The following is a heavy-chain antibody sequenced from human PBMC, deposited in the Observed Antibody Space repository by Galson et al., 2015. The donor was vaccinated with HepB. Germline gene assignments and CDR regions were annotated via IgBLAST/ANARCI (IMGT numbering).Heavy chain of an antibody. CDR3: ARDRSYDFRSGFYTSADDAFDL. J-gene: IGHJ3*01. Sequence: SLRLSCAASGFTFSRYSMNWVRQAPGKGLEWVSSISSSSSSIYYSDLVKGRFTISRDNAKNSLYLHINSLRAEDTAVYYCARDRSYDFRSGFYTSADDAFDLWGQGTMVSVSS. CDR1: GFTFSRYS. D-gene: IGHD3-3*01. V-gene: IGHV3-21*01. CDR2: ISSSSSSI.